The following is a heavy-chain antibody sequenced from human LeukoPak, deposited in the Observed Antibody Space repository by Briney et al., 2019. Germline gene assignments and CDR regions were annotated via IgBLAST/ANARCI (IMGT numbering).Heavy chain of an antibody. CDR3: VRVARFLEWLPPFDY. V-gene: IGHV3-74*01. CDR2: INSDGSST. CDR1: GFTFSSYW. D-gene: IGHD3-3*01. J-gene: IGHJ4*02. Sequence: GGSLRLSCAASGFTFSSYWMHWVRQAPGKGLVWVSRINSDGSSTSYADSVKGRFTISRDNAKNTLYLQMNSLRAEDTAVYYCVRVARFLEWLPPFDYWGQGTLVTVSS.